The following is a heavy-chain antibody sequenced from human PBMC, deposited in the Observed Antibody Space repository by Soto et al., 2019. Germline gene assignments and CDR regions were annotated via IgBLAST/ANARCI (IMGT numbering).Heavy chain of an antibody. V-gene: IGHV5-10-1*01. CDR1: GYSFTSYW. J-gene: IGHJ6*02. Sequence: PGESLKISCKGSGYSFTSYWISWVRQMPGKGLEWMGRIDPSDSYTNYSPSFQGHVTISADKSISTAYLQWSSLKASDTAMYYCARHEATYYNFYGMDVWGQGTTVTVSS. CDR3: ARHEATYYNFYGMDV. CDR2: IDPSDSYT.